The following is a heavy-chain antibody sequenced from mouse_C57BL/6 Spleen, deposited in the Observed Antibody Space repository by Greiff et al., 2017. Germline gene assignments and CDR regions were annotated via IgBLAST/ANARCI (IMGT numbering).Heavy chain of an antibody. CDR3: ERDRGAITTVVADYWYFDV. Sequence: EVQLQESGPGLVKPSQSLSLTCSVTGYSITGGYYWNWIRQFPGNKLEWMGYISYDGSNNYNPSLKNRISITRDTAKNQFFLKLNSVTTEDTATYYCERDRGAITTVVADYWYFDVWGTGTTVTVSS. CDR2: ISYDGSN. CDR1: GYSITGGYY. J-gene: IGHJ1*03. V-gene: IGHV3-6*01. D-gene: IGHD1-1*01.